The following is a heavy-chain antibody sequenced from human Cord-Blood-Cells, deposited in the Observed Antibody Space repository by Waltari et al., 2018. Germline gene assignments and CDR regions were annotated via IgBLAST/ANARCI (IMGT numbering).Heavy chain of an antibody. V-gene: IGHV3-9*01. CDR2: ISWNSGSI. Sequence: EVQLVESGGGLVQPGRSLRLSCAASGFTFDDYAMHWVRQAPGKGREWVSVISWNSGSIGYADSVKGRFTISRDNAKNSLYLQMNSLRAEDTALYYCAKARYSYGYEFDYWGQGTLVTVSS. J-gene: IGHJ4*02. D-gene: IGHD5-18*01. CDR1: GFTFDDYA. CDR3: AKARYSYGYEFDY.